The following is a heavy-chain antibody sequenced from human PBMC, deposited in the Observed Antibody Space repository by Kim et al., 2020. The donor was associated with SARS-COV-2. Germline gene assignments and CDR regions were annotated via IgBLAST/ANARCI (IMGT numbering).Heavy chain of an antibody. Sequence: SETLSHTCAVYGGSLSGYYWSWIRQPPGKGLEWIGEINHSGSTNYNPSLKSRVTISVDPSKNQFSLKLSSVTAADTAVHYCARSALGYCSGGSCSRIAFDIWGQGTMVTVSS. CDR1: GGSLSGYY. CDR3: ARSALGYCSGGSCSRIAFDI. V-gene: IGHV4-34*01. J-gene: IGHJ3*02. D-gene: IGHD2-15*01. CDR2: INHSGST.